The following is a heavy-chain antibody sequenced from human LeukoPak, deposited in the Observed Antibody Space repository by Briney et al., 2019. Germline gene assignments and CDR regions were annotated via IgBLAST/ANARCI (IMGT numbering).Heavy chain of an antibody. J-gene: IGHJ6*04. CDR3: AREPHSMKYYYGSGSLAGILDV. CDR1: GGSISSYY. D-gene: IGHD3-10*01. CDR2: IYTSGST. Sequence: PSETLSLTCTVSGGSISSYYWSWIRQPAGKGLEWIGRIYTSGSTNYNPSLKSRVTISVDTSKNQFSLKLSSVTAADTAVYYCAREPHSMKYYYGSGSLAGILDVWGKGTTVTISS. V-gene: IGHV4-4*07.